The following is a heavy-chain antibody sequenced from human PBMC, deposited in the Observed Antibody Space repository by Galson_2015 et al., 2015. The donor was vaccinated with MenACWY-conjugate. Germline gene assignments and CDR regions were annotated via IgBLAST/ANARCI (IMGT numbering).Heavy chain of an antibody. CDR1: GFTFSSYW. J-gene: IGHJ6*02. CDR3: ARPIVAAASTSYYYGLDV. D-gene: IGHD5-12*01. V-gene: IGHV3-74*01. Sequence: SLRLSCVASGFTFSSYWMHWVRQAPGKGLVWVSRINSDGSTTTYADSVKGRFTISRDNAKNTLYLQMNSLNAEDTGIYYCARPIVAAASTSYYYGLDVSAQGTTVTVSS. CDR2: INSDGSTT.